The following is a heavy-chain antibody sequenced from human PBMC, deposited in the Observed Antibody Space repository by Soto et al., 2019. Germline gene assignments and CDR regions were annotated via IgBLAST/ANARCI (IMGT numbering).Heavy chain of an antibody. D-gene: IGHD2-2*01. Sequence: QVQLVQSGAAVKKPGASVKVSCKASGYTFTSYAMHWVRQAPGQRLEWMGWINAGNGNTKYSQKFQGRVTITRDTSASTAYMELSSLRSEDTAVYYWARDLGYGSSTSCYLDAFDSWGQGTRVPVS. CDR2: INAGNGNT. CDR3: ARDLGYGSSTSCYLDAFDS. CDR1: GYTFTSYA. V-gene: IGHV1-3*01. J-gene: IGHJ3*02.